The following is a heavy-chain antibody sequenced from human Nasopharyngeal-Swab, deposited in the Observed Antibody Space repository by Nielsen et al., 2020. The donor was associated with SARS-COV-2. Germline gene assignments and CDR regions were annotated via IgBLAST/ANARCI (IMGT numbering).Heavy chain of an antibody. CDR1: GFSVSSNY. J-gene: IGHJ3*01. CDR3: ARGSSVHAFDV. D-gene: IGHD3-10*01. Sequence: GESLKISCVVPGFSVSSNYMSWVRQAPGKGLEWVSVIYSGGTTYYADSVKGRFTVSRDNSKNTLFLEMDSLRAEDTAVYYCARGSSVHAFDVWGQGTEVTVSS. V-gene: IGHV3-53*01. CDR2: IYSGGTT.